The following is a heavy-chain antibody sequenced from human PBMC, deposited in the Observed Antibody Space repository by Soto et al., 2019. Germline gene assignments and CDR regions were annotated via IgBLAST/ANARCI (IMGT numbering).Heavy chain of an antibody. V-gene: IGHV4-39*01. Sequence: QLQLQESGPGLVKPSETLSLTCTVSGGSISVNNYYWGWISQTPGKGLEWIGNIYYSGTTYYNPSLKSRLTMSVDTSQSQFSLNLTSVTAADTAVYYCARLPRYDFWTWGQGTLVTVSA. CDR3: ARLPRYDFWT. D-gene: IGHD3-3*01. CDR2: IYYSGTT. CDR1: GGSISVNNYY. J-gene: IGHJ5*02.